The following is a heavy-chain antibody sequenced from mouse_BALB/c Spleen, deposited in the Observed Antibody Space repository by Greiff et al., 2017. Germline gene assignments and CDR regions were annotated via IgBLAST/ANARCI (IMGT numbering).Heavy chain of an antibody. V-gene: IGHV3-2*02. CDR1: GYSITSDYA. Sequence: EVMLVESGPGLVKPSQSLSLTCTVTGYSITSDYAWNWIRQFPGNQLEWMGYISYSGSTSYNPYLKSRISITRDTSKNQVFLQLNSVTTEDTATYYCARSGGSRGFAYWGQGTLVTVSA. D-gene: IGHD1-1*01. J-gene: IGHJ3*01. CDR3: ARSGGSRGFAY. CDR2: ISYSGST.